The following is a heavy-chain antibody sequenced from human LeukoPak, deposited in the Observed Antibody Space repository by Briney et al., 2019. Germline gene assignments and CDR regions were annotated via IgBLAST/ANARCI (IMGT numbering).Heavy chain of an antibody. Sequence: GGSLRLSCAASGFTFDDYAMHWVRQAPGKGLEWVSGINWNSGSIGYADSVKGRFTISRDNAKNSLYLQMNSLRAEDTAVYYCAKSRFGVVSVWAYYMDVWGKGTTVTVSS. J-gene: IGHJ6*03. V-gene: IGHV3-9*01. CDR2: INWNSGSI. CDR1: GFTFDDYA. CDR3: AKSRFGVVSVWAYYMDV. D-gene: IGHD3-3*01.